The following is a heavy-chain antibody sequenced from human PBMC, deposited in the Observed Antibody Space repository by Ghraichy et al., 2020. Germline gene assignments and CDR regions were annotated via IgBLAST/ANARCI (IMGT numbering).Heavy chain of an antibody. V-gene: IGHV4-59*01. J-gene: IGHJ4*02. CDR2: IFYSGSA. Sequence: SETLSLTCTVSGGSISGYYWSWIRQSPGKALEWIGYIFYSGSAFYNPSLKSRVAISVDTSKKQFSLEMRSVTAADTAVYYCARGSGYDLGEYWGQGTLVIVSS. CDR1: GGSISGYY. CDR3: ARGSGYDLGEY. D-gene: IGHD3-22*01.